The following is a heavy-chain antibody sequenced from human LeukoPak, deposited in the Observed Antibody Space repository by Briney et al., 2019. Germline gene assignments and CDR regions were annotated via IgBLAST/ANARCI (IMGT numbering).Heavy chain of an antibody. CDR1: GGSFSGYY. CDR2: INHSGST. V-gene: IGHV4-34*01. CDR3: ARVGSSWYEGIDY. J-gene: IGHJ4*02. Sequence: PSETLSLTCAVYGGSFSGYYWSWIRQPPGKGLEWIGEINHSGSTNYNPSLKSRVTISVDTSKNQFSLKLSSVTAADTAVYYCARVGSSWYEGIDYWGQGTLVTVSS. D-gene: IGHD6-13*01.